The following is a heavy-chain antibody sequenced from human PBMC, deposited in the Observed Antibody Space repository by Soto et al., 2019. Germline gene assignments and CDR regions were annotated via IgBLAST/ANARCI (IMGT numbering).Heavy chain of an antibody. Sequence: SETLSLTCTVSGGSISSSSYYWGWIRQPPGKGLEWIGSIYYSGSTYYNPSLKSRVTISVDTSKNQFSLKLSSVTAADTAVYYCVTGYCSSTSCWGVDYWGQGTLVTVSS. CDR2: IYYSGST. J-gene: IGHJ4*02. V-gene: IGHV4-39*01. CDR1: GGSISSSSYY. D-gene: IGHD2-2*01. CDR3: VTGYCSSTSCWGVDY.